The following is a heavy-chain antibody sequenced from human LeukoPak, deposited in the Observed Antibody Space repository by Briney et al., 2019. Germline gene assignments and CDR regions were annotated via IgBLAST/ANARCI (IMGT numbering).Heavy chain of an antibody. Sequence: GGSLRLSCAASGFPFNAYWMTWVRQAPGKGLEWVANIRQDGDTKYYVDSVKGRFTITRDNAMNSLYLQMNSLRAEDTAVYYCARDTDGDYYYYYGMDVWGQGTTVTVSS. J-gene: IGHJ6*02. V-gene: IGHV3-7*03. D-gene: IGHD4-17*01. CDR2: IRQDGDTK. CDR1: GFPFNAYW. CDR3: ARDTDGDYYYYYGMDV.